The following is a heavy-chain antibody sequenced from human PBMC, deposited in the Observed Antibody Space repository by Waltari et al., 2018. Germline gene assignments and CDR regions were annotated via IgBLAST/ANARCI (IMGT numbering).Heavy chain of an antibody. V-gene: IGHV4-4*07. CDR2: IYSSGSA. Sequence: QVQLQESGPGLVKSSETLSLTCSVSGVSISSYYWSWVRQPAGKGLEWIGRIYSSGSANYNPDLKSRVTMSVDTSKNHFSLKLTSVTAADTAVYYCARVGSGWYGWEFDYWGQGALVTVSS. CDR1: GVSISSYY. D-gene: IGHD6-19*01. CDR3: ARVGSGWYGWEFDY. J-gene: IGHJ4*02.